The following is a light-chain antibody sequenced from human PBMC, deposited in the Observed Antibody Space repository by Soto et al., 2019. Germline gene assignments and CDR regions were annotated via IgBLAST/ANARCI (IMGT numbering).Light chain of an antibody. CDR1: QSVSSN. CDR3: QQYNNWPLWT. V-gene: IGKV3-15*01. J-gene: IGKJ1*01. CDR2: GAS. Sequence: MTQSPSTLSASLGDRVTLSCRASQSVSSNLAWYQQKPGQAPRLLVYGASTRPTGIPTRLSGSGSGTEFTLTISSLQSEDFAVYYCQQYNNWPLWTFGQGTKVDIK.